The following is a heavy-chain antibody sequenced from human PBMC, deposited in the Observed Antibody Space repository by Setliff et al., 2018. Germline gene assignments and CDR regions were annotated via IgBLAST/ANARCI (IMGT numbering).Heavy chain of an antibody. J-gene: IGHJ3*02. D-gene: IGHD3-16*01. CDR1: DGSISSDDYY. Sequence: ETLSLPCSVSDGSISSDDYYWAWIRQPPGKGLEWIGSMYYGGSTSYHSPFRSRVTISVDTSKRQFSLRLPSVTAADTAVYFCARHGGPAGDAFDIWGQGTMVTVSS. CDR2: MYYGGST. CDR3: ARHGGPAGDAFDI. V-gene: IGHV4-39*01.